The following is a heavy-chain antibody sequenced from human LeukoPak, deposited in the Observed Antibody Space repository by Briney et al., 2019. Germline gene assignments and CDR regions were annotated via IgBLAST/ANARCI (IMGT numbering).Heavy chain of an antibody. Sequence: ASVKVSCKASGYTFTSYDINWVRQATGQGLEWMGWMNPNSGNTGHAQKFQGRVTMTRNTSISTAYMELSSLRSEDTAVYYCARDYDSSGYYYNWGQGTLVTVSS. CDR2: MNPNSGNT. V-gene: IGHV1-8*01. CDR3: ARDYDSSGYYYN. CDR1: GYTFTSYD. D-gene: IGHD3-22*01. J-gene: IGHJ4*02.